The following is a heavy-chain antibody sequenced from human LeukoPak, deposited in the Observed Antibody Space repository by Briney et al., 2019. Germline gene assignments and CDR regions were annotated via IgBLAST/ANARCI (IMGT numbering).Heavy chain of an antibody. CDR1: GFTFSSYA. V-gene: IGHV3-9*01. Sequence: GGSLRLSCAASGFTFSSYAMSWVRQAPGKGLEWVSGILRNSGSIGYADSVKGRFTISRDDAKNSLYLQMNSLRAEDTALYYCVKDGGRGTAAAYYWGQGTLVSVSS. J-gene: IGHJ4*02. CDR3: VKDGGRGTAAAYY. D-gene: IGHD6-13*01. CDR2: ILRNSGSI.